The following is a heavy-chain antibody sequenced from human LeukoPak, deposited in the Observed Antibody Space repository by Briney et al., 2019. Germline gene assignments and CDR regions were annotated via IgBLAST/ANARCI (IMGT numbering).Heavy chain of an antibody. CDR1: GFTFRNYE. Sequence: GGSLRLSCAASGFTFRNYEMNWVRQAPGKGLEWISYINTGSTIYYADSVKGRFTISRDNAKSSLYLQMNSLRAEDTAVYYCARGSEEMATISGYFDYWGQGTLVTVSS. V-gene: IGHV3-48*03. CDR3: ARGSEEMATISGYFDY. J-gene: IGHJ4*02. CDR2: INTGSTI. D-gene: IGHD5-24*01.